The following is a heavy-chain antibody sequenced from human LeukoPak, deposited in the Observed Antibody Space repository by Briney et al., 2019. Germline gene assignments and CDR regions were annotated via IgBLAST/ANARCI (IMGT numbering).Heavy chain of an antibody. CDR1: GYTLTELS. CDR3: ATGNSGYSYGNFDY. CDR2: FDPEDGET. V-gene: IGHV1-24*01. J-gene: IGHJ4*02. Sequence: ASVKVSCKVSGYTLTELSMHWVRQAPGKGLEWMGGFDPEDGETIYAQKFQGRVTMTEDTSTDTAYMELSSLRSEDTAVYYCATGNSGYSYGNFDYWGQGTLVTVSS. D-gene: IGHD5-18*01.